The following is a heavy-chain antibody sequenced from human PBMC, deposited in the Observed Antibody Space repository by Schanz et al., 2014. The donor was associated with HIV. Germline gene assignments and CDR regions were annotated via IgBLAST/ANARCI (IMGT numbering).Heavy chain of an antibody. D-gene: IGHD3-16*01. V-gene: IGHV3-23*04. Sequence: VQLVESGGGLVQPGRSLRLSCATSGFFLDDYAMHWVRQAPGKGLEWVSAISGSGGKTYYADSVKGRFTISRDNSMNTLFLQMNSLRAEDTAVYYCVQDPEMDAITGYFPYWGQGTLVTVSS. CDR3: VQDPEMDAITGYFPY. J-gene: IGHJ4*02. CDR2: ISGSGGKT. CDR1: GFFLDDYA.